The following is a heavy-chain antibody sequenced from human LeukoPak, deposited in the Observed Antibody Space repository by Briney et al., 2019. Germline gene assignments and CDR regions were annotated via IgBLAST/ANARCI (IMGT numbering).Heavy chain of an antibody. CDR3: AKPAGSHYYDSSGYYFDY. V-gene: IGHV3-23*01. D-gene: IGHD3-22*01. Sequence: GGSLRLSCAASGFTFSSYAMSWVRQAPGKGLEWVSAISGSGGSTYYADSVKGRFTISRDNSKNTLYLQMNSLRADDTAVYYCAKPAGSHYYDSSGYYFDYWGQGTLVTVSS. CDR1: GFTFSSYA. J-gene: IGHJ4*02. CDR2: ISGSGGST.